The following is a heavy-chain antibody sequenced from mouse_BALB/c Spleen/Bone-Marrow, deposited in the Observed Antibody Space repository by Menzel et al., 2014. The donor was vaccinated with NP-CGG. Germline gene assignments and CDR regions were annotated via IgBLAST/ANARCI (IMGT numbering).Heavy chain of an antibody. Sequence: VQLQQSGAELVKPGASAKLSCTASGFNIKDTYMHWVKQRPEQGLEWIGRIDPANGNTKYDPKFQGKATIIADPSSNTAYLQLSSLTAEDTAVYYCASYYYGGGGFAYWGQRTLVTVSA. CDR1: GFNIKDTY. V-gene: IGHV14-3*02. D-gene: IGHD1-1*02. CDR2: IDPANGNT. CDR3: ASYYYGGGGFAY. J-gene: IGHJ3*01.